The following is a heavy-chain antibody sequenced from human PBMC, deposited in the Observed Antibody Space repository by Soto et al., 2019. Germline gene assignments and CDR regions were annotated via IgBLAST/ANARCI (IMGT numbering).Heavy chain of an antibody. J-gene: IGHJ4*02. Sequence: SETLSLTCAVSGGSISSGGYSWSWIRQPPGKGLEWIGYIYHSGSTYYNPSLKSRVTISVDRSKNQFSLKLSSVTAADTAVYYCASSRTTVVTPSYFDYWGQGTLVTVSS. V-gene: IGHV4-30-2*01. CDR3: ASSRTTVVTPSYFDY. CDR1: GGSISSGGYS. CDR2: IYHSGST. D-gene: IGHD4-17*01.